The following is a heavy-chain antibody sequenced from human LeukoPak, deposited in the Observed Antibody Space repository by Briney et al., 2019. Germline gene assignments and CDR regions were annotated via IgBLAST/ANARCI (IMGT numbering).Heavy chain of an antibody. D-gene: IGHD3-9*01. CDR3: QGDDGLRYFDL. Sequence: GGSLRPSCAASGFTFRYYYMSWVRQAPGKGLEWLAYISNIGYSMYYADSVKDRSTISRDNDQRSVDLQLNSLTADDTAVYFCQGDDGLRYFDLWGQGSLVTVSS. CDR2: ISNIGYSM. J-gene: IGHJ4*02. CDR1: GFTFRYYY. V-gene: IGHV3-11*01.